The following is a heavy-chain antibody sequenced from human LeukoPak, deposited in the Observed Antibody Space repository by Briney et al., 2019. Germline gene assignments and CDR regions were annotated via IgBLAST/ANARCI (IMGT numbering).Heavy chain of an antibody. D-gene: IGHD6-13*01. J-gene: IGHJ4*02. CDR2: IVVGSGNT. CDR3: AATSEPGSSWYPDFDY. CDR1: GFTFTSSA. V-gene: IGHV1-58*01. Sequence: SAKVSCKASGFTFTSSAVQWVRQARGQRLEWIGWIVVGSGNTNYAQKFQERVTITRDMSTSTAYMELSSLRSEDTAVYYCAATSEPGSSWYPDFDYWGQGTLVTVSS.